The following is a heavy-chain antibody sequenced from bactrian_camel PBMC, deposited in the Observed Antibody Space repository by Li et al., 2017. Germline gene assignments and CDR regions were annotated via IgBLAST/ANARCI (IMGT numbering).Heavy chain of an antibody. J-gene: IGHJ4*01. CDR2: ILRDGRT. Sequence: QVQLVESGGGSVQIGGTLRLSCTASGFTIDDSEMGWYRQAPGLECEMVSTILRDGRTFYAASVKGRFTVSKDNAENTLYLQMNNLKPEDTAMYYCGTSDGVACYSARVTSAGFLDRGQGTQVTVS. CDR3: GTSDGVACYSARVTSAGFLD. V-gene: IGHV3S55*01. CDR1: GFTIDDSE. D-gene: IGHD1*01.